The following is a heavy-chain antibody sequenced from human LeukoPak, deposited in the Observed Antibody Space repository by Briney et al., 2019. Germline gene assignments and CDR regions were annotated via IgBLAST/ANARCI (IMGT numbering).Heavy chain of an antibody. CDR1: GFTFSSYW. V-gene: IGHV3-74*01. J-gene: IGHJ4*02. CDR3: TTDTFGARDS. CDR2: INPGGSSI. D-gene: IGHD3-10*01. Sequence: GRSLRLSCAASGFTFSSYWMHWVRQVPGKGLVWVARINPGGSSITYADSVKGRFTISRDNAKNTLYLQMDSLRAEDTGVYYCTTDTFGARDSWGQGTLVTVSS.